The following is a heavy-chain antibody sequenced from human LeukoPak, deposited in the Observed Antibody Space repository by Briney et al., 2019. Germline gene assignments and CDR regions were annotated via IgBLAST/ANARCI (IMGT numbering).Heavy chain of an antibody. V-gene: IGHV3-66*02. J-gene: IGHJ4*02. Sequence: VGSLRLSCAASGFTVSSNYMSWVRQAPGKGLEWVSVIYSGGSTYYADSVKGRFTISRDNSKNTLYLQMNSLRAEDTAVYYCARRATGNYYLDHWGQGTLVTVSS. CDR3: ARRATGNYYLDH. CDR2: IYSGGST. D-gene: IGHD1-14*01. CDR1: GFTVSSNY.